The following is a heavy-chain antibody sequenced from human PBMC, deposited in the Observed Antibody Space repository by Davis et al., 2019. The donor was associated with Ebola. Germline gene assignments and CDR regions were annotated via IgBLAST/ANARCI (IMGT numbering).Heavy chain of an antibody. J-gene: IGHJ4*02. CDR2: IIPIFGTA. CDR3: ASRPTDGYSTFDY. V-gene: IGHV1-69*13. CDR1: GGTFSSYA. Sequence: SVKVSCKASGGTFSSYAISWVRQAPGQGLEWMGGIIPIFGTANYAQKFQGRVTITADESTSTAYMELSSLRSEDTAVYYCASRPTDGYSTFDYWGQGTLVTVSS. D-gene: IGHD5-24*01.